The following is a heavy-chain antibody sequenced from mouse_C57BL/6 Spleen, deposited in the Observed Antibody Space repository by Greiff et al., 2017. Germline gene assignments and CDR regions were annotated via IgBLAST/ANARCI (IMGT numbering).Heavy chain of an antibody. J-gene: IGHJ2*01. D-gene: IGHD4-1*01. CDR1: GYTFTDYE. Sequence: VQLQESGAELVRPGASVTLSCKASGYTFTDYEMHWVKQTPVHGLEWIGAIDPETGGTAYNQKFKGKAILTADKSSSTAYMELRSLTSEDSAVYYCTRGLGRPYCDYWGQGTTLTVSA. V-gene: IGHV1-15*01. CDR3: TRGLGRPYCDY. CDR2: IDPETGGT.